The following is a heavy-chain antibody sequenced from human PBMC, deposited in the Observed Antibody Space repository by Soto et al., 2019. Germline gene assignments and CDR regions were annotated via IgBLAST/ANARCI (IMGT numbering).Heavy chain of an antibody. Sequence: QVQLQQSGPGLVKPSQTVSLTCAISGDSVSSNTVTWNWIRQSPSTGLEWLGRTYHWSKWSTEYAASVTSRVTINSDTSKNQFSLQMRSVTAEDTAIYYCVRGSCPGGSCELGPAFAYWGRGTLVTVSS. CDR2: TYHWSKWST. D-gene: IGHD2-15*01. J-gene: IGHJ4*02. CDR1: GDSVSSNTVT. V-gene: IGHV6-1*01. CDR3: VRGSCPGGSCELGPAFAY.